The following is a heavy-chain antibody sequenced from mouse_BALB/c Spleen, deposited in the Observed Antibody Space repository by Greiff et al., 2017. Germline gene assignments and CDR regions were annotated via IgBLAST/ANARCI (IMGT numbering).Heavy chain of an antibody. Sequence: EVKLEESGGGLVKPGGSLKLSCAASGFAFSSYDMSWVRQTPEKRLEWVAYISSGGGSTYYPDTVKGRFTISRDNAKNTLYLQMSSLKSEDTAMYYCARHDGYYRYAMDYWGQGTSVTVSS. V-gene: IGHV5-12-1*01. CDR3: ARHDGYYRYAMDY. CDR2: ISSGGGST. CDR1: GFAFSSYD. J-gene: IGHJ4*01. D-gene: IGHD2-3*01.